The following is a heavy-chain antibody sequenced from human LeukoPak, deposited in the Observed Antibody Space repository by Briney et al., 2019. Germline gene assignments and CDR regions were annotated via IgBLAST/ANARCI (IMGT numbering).Heavy chain of an antibody. D-gene: IGHD3-10*01. V-gene: IGHV3-30*02. Sequence: PGGSLRLPCAASGFTFSSYGMHWVRQAPGKGLEWVAFIRYDGSNKYYADSVKGRFTISRDNSKNTLYLQMNSLRAEDTAVYYCTTGGSASYPPATWGQGTLVTVSS. J-gene: IGHJ5*02. CDR1: GFTFSSYG. CDR2: IRYDGSNK. CDR3: TTGGSASYPPAT.